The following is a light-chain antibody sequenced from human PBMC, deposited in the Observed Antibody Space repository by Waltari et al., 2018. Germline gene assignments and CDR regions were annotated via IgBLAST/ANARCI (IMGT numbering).Light chain of an antibody. J-gene: IGKJ4*01. V-gene: IGKV3-15*01. Sequence: EIVMTQSPATLSVSPGERASLSCRASQSVRSNLAWYQQKPGQAPRLLIYDASTRATGVPARFSGSGAWTEFTLTISSLQSEDFAVYYCQQYNSWPLTFGGGTKVEIK. CDR3: QQYNSWPLT. CDR2: DAS. CDR1: QSVRSN.